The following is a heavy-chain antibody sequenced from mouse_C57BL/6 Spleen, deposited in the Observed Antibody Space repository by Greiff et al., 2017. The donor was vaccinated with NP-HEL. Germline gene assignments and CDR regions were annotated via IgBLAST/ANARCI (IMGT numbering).Heavy chain of an antibody. CDR2: ISNGGGST. V-gene: IGHV5-12*01. CDR3: ARGDYYDYSWTY. D-gene: IGHD2-4*01. J-gene: IGHJ3*01. Sequence: EVKLEESGGGLVQPGGSLKLSCAASGFTFSDYYMYWVRQTPEKRLEWVAYISNGGGSTYYPDTVKGRFTISRDNAKNTLYLQMSRLKSEDTAMYYCARGDYYDYSWTYWGQGTLVTVSA. CDR1: GFTFSDYY.